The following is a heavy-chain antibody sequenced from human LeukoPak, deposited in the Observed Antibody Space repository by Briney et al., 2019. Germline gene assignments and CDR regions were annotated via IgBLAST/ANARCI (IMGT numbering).Heavy chain of an antibody. CDR2: VYPDGRT. J-gene: IGHJ4*02. CDR1: GFTVTDNY. Sequence: GGSLRLSCAVSGFTVTDNYMSWVRQAPGKGLQWVSVVYPDGRTYYADSVKGRFTISRGNSRNTLLLQLNSLRADDTAVYYCARDNAPAGGGLDYWGQGTLVTVSS. D-gene: IGHD2-2*01. V-gene: IGHV3-53*01. CDR3: ARDNAPAGGGLDY.